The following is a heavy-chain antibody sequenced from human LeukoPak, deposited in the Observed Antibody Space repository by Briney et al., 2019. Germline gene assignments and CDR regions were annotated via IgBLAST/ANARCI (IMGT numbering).Heavy chain of an antibody. V-gene: IGHV1-69*13. D-gene: IGHD6-13*01. CDR1: GGTFSSYA. CDR3: ARGPRGKQQLEGNNWFDP. CDR2: IIPIFGTA. Sequence: ASVKVSCKASGGTFSSYAISWVRQAPGQGLEWMGGIIPIFGTANYAQKFQGRVTITADESTSTAYMELSSLRSEDTAVYYCARGPRGKQQLEGNNWFDPWGQGTLVTVSS. J-gene: IGHJ5*02.